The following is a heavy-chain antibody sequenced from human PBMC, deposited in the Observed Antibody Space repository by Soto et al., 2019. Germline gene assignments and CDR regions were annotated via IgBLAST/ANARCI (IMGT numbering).Heavy chain of an antibody. Sequence: GECLKISCKGSGYSFTSYWISWVRQMPGKGLEWMGKLDPSGSHTNYSPTFQGHVTFSADESTSTAYLQWSSLKASDTAIYYCARLHLDSSGWYLPGNYWGLGTLVTVSS. CDR3: ARLHLDSSGWYLPGNY. V-gene: IGHV5-10-1*01. CDR1: GYSFTSYW. D-gene: IGHD6-19*01. J-gene: IGHJ4*02. CDR2: LDPSGSHT.